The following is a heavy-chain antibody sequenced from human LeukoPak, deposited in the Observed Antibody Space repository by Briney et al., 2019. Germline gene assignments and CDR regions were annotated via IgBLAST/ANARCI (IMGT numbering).Heavy chain of an antibody. V-gene: IGHV4-39*07. CDR1: GFTVSSNY. J-gene: IGHJ4*02. CDR3: ARGPRISGYDSSGY. D-gene: IGHD5-12*01. Sequence: GSLRLSCAASGFTVSSNYMSWVRQAPGKGLEWIGTIYFSGKTYYNPSLKSRVTISIDTSKNQFSLDLTSVTAADAAVYYCARGPRISGYDSSGYWGQGTLVTVSS. CDR2: IYFSGKT.